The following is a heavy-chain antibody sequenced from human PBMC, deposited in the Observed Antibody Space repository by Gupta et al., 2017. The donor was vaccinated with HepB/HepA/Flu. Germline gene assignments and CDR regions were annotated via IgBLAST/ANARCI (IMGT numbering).Heavy chain of an antibody. CDR2: IRSKAYGGTT. CDR3: AREGSNWYYTWIDP. D-gene: IGHD6-13*01. CDR1: GFTFGDYA. V-gene: IGHV3-49*04. J-gene: IGHJ5*02. Sequence: EVQLVESGGGLVQPGRSLRLSCTASGFTFGDYAMSWVRQAPGKGLEWVGFIRSKAYGGTTEYAASVKGRFTISRDDSKSSAYLQMNSLNTEDTAVYYCAREGSNWYYTWIDPCGQGTLVTVSS.